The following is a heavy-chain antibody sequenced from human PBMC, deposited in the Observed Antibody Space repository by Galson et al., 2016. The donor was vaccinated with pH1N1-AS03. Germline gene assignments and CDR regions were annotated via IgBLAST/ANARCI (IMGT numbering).Heavy chain of an antibody. CDR3: ASDGYHTPGYHY. D-gene: IGHD3-16*02. Sequence: ETLSLTCAVSGGSMTSPDWWTWVRQPPGKGLEWIGEVHYSGTTSYNPSLNSRVTMSIDKSNNQSSLNLGSVTAADTAVYFCASDGYHTPGYHYWGQGALVTVSS. CDR1: GGSMTSPDW. CDR2: VHYSGTT. J-gene: IGHJ4*02. V-gene: IGHV4-4*01.